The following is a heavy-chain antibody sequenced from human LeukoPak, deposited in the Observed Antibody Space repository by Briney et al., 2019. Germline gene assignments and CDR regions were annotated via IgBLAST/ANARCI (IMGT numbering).Heavy chain of an antibody. V-gene: IGHV3-21*01. CDR1: GFTFSSYS. Sequence: PGGSLRLSCAASGFTFSSYSMNWVRQAPGKGLEWVSSISSLSGYMFYADSVKGRFTISRDNAKNSVFLQMSNLRAEDTAVYYCGRDPSVYDRSTWNPIDYWGQGTLVTVSS. D-gene: IGHD3-9*01. J-gene: IGHJ4*02. CDR3: GRDPSVYDRSTWNPIDY. CDR2: ISSLSGYM.